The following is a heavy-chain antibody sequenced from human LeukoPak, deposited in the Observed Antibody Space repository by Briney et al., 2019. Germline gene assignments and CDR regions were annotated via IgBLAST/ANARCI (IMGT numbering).Heavy chain of an antibody. CDR2: ISYDGSNK. Sequence: PGGSLRLSCAASGFTFSSYAMHWVRQAPGKGLEWAAVISYDGSNKYYADSVKGRFTISRDNSKNTLYLQMNSLRAEDTAVYYCARDPQHWGQGTLVTVSS. V-gene: IGHV3-30*04. CDR1: GFTFSSYA. J-gene: IGHJ4*02. CDR3: ARDPQH.